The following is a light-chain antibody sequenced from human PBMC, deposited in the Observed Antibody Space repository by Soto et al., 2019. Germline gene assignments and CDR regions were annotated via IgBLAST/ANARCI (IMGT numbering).Light chain of an antibody. CDR2: GAS. CDR3: QQYGSSPLYT. CDR1: QSVSSSY. J-gene: IGKJ2*01. Sequence: EIVLTQSPGTLSLSPGERATLSCRARQSVSSSYLAWYQQKPGQAPRLLIYGASSRATGVPDRFSGSGSGTDFTLTISRLEPEDFAVYYCQQYGSSPLYTFGQGHKLEIK. V-gene: IGKV3-20*01.